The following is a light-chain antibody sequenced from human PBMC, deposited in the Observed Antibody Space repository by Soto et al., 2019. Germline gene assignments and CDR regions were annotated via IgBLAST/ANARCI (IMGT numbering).Light chain of an antibody. CDR3: SSHTSSSTLV. Sequence: QSALTQPASVSGSPGQSITISCTGTSSDVGGSNYVSWYQQHPDKAPKLMIYDVNNRPSGVSNRFSGSKSGNTASLTISGLQAEDEADYYCSSHTSSSTLVFGGGTQLTVL. CDR1: SSDVGGSNY. V-gene: IGLV2-14*03. CDR2: DVN. J-gene: IGLJ2*01.